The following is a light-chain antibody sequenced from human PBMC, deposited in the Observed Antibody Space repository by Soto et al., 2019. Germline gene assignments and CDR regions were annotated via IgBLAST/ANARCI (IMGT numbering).Light chain of an antibody. Sequence: QSALTQPASVSGPPGQSITISCSGTSSDVGGYKYVSWYQQHPGKAPKLMIYDVSNRPSGVSNRFSGSKSGNTASLTISGLQAEDEADYYCSSYTSSSSYVFGTGTKLTVL. CDR2: DVS. V-gene: IGLV2-14*01. CDR3: SSYTSSSSYV. J-gene: IGLJ1*01. CDR1: SSDVGGYKY.